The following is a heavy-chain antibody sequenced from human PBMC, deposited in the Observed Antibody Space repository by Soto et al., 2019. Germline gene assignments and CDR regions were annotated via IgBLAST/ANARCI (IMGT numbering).Heavy chain of an antibody. V-gene: IGHV4-34*01. J-gene: IGHJ4*02. CDR2: INHSGST. CDR1: GGSFSGYY. CDR3: ARGPPTTTVTEPIDY. Sequence: SETLSLTCAVYGGSFSGYYWSWIRQPPGKGLEWIGEINHSGSTNYNPSLKSRVTISVDTSKNQFSLKLSSVTAADTAVYYCARGPPTTTVTEPIDYWGQGTLVTVSS. D-gene: IGHD4-17*01.